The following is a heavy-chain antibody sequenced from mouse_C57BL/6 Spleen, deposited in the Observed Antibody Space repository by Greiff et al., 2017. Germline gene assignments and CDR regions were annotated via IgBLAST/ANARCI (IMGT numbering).Heavy chain of an antibody. CDR3: ARGYDGSIGYFDY. D-gene: IGHD1-1*01. CDR2: IYPSSGNP. Sequence: VQLQQSGAELARPGASVKLSCKASGYTFTRYGISWVKQRTGQGLEWIGEIYPSSGNPYYNEKFKGKATLTAAKSSRTAYMGLRSVTSEDSAVYFCARGYDGSIGYFDYWGQGTTLTVSS. J-gene: IGHJ2*01. CDR1: GYTFTRYG. V-gene: IGHV1-81*01.